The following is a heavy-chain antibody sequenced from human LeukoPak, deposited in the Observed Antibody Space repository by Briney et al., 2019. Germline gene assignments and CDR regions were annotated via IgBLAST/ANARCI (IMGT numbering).Heavy chain of an antibody. V-gene: IGHV3-30*18. J-gene: IGHJ4*02. Sequence: GGSLRPSCAASGFTFSSYGMHWVRQAPGKGLEWVAVISYDGSNKYYADSVKGRFTISRDNSKNTLYLQMNSLRAEDTAVYYCAKGSRSSGWYYFDYWGQGTLVTVSS. CDR3: AKGSRSSGWYYFDY. CDR2: ISYDGSNK. CDR1: GFTFSSYG. D-gene: IGHD6-19*01.